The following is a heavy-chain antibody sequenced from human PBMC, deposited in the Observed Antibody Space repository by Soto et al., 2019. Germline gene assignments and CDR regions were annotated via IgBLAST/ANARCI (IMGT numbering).Heavy chain of an antibody. CDR1: GGAISTYY. J-gene: IGHJ4*02. Sequence: QVQLQESGPGLVKPSETLSLTCTVSGGAISTYYWSWIRQPPGKGLEWIGYIYYSGTASYNPSLKSRAALSLDTSKNQVSLRLSSVTAADTAVYYCARGGHCTDGVCSALDYWGQGTLVTVSS. CDR3: ARGGHCTDGVCSALDY. V-gene: IGHV4-59*08. D-gene: IGHD2-8*01. CDR2: IYYSGTA.